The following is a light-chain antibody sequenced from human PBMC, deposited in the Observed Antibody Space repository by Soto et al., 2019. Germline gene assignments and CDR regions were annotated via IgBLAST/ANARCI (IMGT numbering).Light chain of an antibody. J-gene: IGLJ2*01. CDR2: EGS. CDR1: SSDVGNYNL. V-gene: IGLV2-23*01. CDR3: SSYAGSTTYVV. Sequence: QSGLTQPASVSGSPGQSITIYCTGTSSDVGNYNLVSWYQQHPGKAPKLMIFEGSKRPSGVSNRFSASKSGNTASLTISGLQAEDEADYYCSSYAGSTTYVVFGGGTKLTVL.